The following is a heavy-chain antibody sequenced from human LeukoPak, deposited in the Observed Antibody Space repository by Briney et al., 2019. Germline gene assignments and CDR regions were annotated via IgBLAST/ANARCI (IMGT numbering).Heavy chain of an antibody. CDR1: GGSFSGYY. J-gene: IGHJ6*02. D-gene: IGHD2-2*01. CDR2: INHSGST. V-gene: IGHV4-34*01. Sequence: PSETLSLTCAVYGGSFSGYYWSWIRQPPGKGLEWIGEINHSGSTNYNPSLKSRVTISVDTSKNQFSLKLSSVTAADTAVYYCARGPKGGIYCSSTSCYGRYYGMDVWGQGTTVTVSS. CDR3: ARGPKGGIYCSSTSCYGRYYGMDV.